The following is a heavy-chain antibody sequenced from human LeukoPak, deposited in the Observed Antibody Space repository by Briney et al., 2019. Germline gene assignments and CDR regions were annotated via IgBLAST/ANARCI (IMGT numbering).Heavy chain of an antibody. CDR1: GFTFSRYW. CDR2: IKQDGSEK. V-gene: IGHV3-7*03. CDR3: AKDFTPTLYCSSTSCYNGFDY. J-gene: IGHJ4*02. Sequence: QAGGSLRLSCAASGFTFSRYWMNWVRQAPGKGLEWVANIKQDGSEKYYVDSVKGRFTISRDNAKNSLYLQMNSLRAEDMALYYCAKDFTPTLYCSSTSCYNGFDYWGQGTLVTVSS. D-gene: IGHD2-2*02.